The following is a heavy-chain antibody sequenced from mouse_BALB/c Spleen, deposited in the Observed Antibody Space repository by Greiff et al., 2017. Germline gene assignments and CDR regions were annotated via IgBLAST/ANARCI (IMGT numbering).Heavy chain of an antibody. Sequence: EVKLMESGGGLVKPGGSLKLSCAASGFAFSSYDMSWVRQTPEKRLEWVAYISSGGGSTYYPDTVKGRFTISRDNAKNTLYLQMSSLKSEDTAMYYCARHDYGSSSLDYWGQGTTLTVSS. D-gene: IGHD1-1*01. CDR1: GFAFSSYD. V-gene: IGHV5-12-1*01. CDR2: ISSGGGST. CDR3: ARHDYGSSSLDY. J-gene: IGHJ2*01.